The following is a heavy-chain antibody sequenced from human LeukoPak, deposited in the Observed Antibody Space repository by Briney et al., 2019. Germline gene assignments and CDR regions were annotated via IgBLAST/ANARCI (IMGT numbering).Heavy chain of an antibody. Sequence: GASVKVSCKVSGYTLTELSMHWVRQAPGKGLEWMGGFDPEDGETIYAQKFQGRVTMTEDTSTDTAYMELRSLRAEDTAVYYCTRGYYGSGSYYTPGYYMDVWGKGTTVTISS. CDR2: FDPEDGET. J-gene: IGHJ6*03. CDR1: GYTLTELS. D-gene: IGHD3-10*01. V-gene: IGHV1-24*01. CDR3: TRGYYGSGSYYTPGYYMDV.